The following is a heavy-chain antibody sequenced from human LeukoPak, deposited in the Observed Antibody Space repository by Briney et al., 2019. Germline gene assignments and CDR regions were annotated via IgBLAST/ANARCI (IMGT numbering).Heavy chain of an antibody. CDR1: GYSFTSYW. J-gene: IGHJ6*04. CDR2: IYPGDSDT. V-gene: IGHV5-51*01. D-gene: IGHD3-10*01. CDR3: ARHVEYYYGSGSPWYYGMDV. Sequence: GESLKISCKGSGYSFTSYWIGWVRQMPGKGLEWMGIIYPGDSDTRYSPSFQGQVTISADKSISTAYLRWSSLKASDTAMYYCARHVEYYYGSGSPWYYGMDVWGKGTTVTVSS.